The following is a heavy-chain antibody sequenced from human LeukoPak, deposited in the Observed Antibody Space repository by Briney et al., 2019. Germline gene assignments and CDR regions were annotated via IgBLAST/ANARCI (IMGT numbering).Heavy chain of an antibody. V-gene: IGHV3-74*01. J-gene: IGHJ4*02. CDR3: AIVYYDFWSGQGDY. Sequence: GGSLRLSCAASGFTFSSYWMHWVRQAPGNGLVWVSRINSDGSSTSYADSVKGRFTISRDNAKNTLYLQMNSLRAEDTAVYYCAIVYYDFWSGQGDYWGQGTLVTVSS. D-gene: IGHD3-3*01. CDR1: GFTFSSYW. CDR2: INSDGSST.